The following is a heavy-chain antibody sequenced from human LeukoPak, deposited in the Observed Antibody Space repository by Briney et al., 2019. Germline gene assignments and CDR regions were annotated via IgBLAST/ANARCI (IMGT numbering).Heavy chain of an antibody. J-gene: IGHJ5*02. CDR1: GYTFTSYD. CDR3: ARIATRTFLTYYDFWSGYYGVPFDP. D-gene: IGHD3-3*01. Sequence: ASVKVPCKASGYTFTSYDINWVRQATGQGLEWMGWMNPNSGNTGYAQKFQGRVTMTRNTSISTAYMELSSLRSEDTAVYYCARIATRTFLTYYDFWSGYYGVPFDPWGQGTLVTVSS. CDR2: MNPNSGNT. V-gene: IGHV1-8*01.